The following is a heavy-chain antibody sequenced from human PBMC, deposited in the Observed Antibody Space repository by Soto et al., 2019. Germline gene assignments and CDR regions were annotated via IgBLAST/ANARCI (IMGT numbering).Heavy chain of an antibody. Sequence: RGSLRLSCAVSGFNFSSYTMNCVRQTPGTGLEWVSSISSRNRYIYHTNSVKGRFTTSRDEAKNSLYLQMNSLRDDDTAVYYCARDRCRGGSCYQEYAFDIWGEGIMVTV. CDR2: ISSRNRYI. V-gene: IGHV3-21*01. J-gene: IGHJ3*02. CDR1: GFNFSSYT. D-gene: IGHD2-15*01. CDR3: ARDRCRGGSCYQEYAFDI.